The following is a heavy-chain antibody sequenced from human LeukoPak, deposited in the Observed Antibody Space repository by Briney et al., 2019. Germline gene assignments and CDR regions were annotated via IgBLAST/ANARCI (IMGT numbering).Heavy chain of an antibody. Sequence: GGSLRLSCAASGFTFSSNAMSWVRQAPGKGREWVSAISGSGGSTYYADSVKGRFTISRDNSKNTLYLQMNSLRAEDTAVYYCAKAFRGADFDYWGQGTLVTVSS. V-gene: IGHV3-23*01. CDR2: ISGSGGST. CDR3: AKAFRGADFDY. J-gene: IGHJ4*02. D-gene: IGHD1-26*01. CDR1: GFTFSSNA.